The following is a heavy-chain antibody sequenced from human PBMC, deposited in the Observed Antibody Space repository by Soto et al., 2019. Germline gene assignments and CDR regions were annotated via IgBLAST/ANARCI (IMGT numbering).Heavy chain of an antibody. CDR2: IWYDGSNK. V-gene: IGHV3-33*01. J-gene: IGHJ6*02. CDR3: ARVRRITVVAWYDGMGV. CDR1: GFTFSSYA. Sequence: QVQLVEAGGGVVQPGRSLRLSCAASGFTFSSYAMQWVRQAPGKGLEWVAVIWYDGSNKYYADSVKGRFTISRDDSKNTLFLQMNGLRAEDTAVYYCARVRRITVVAWYDGMGVWGQGTTVTVSS. D-gene: IGHD2-15*01.